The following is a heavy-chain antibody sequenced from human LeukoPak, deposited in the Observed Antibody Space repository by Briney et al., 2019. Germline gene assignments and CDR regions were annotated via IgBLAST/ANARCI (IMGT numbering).Heavy chain of an antibody. V-gene: IGHV1-69*05. CDR3: ATAQKSYYDSSGPFDI. Sequence: ASVKVSCKASGGTFSSYAISWVRQAPGQGLEWMGGIIPIFGTANYAQKFQGRVTITTDESTSTAYMELSSLRSEDTAVYYCATAQKSYYDSSGPFDIWGQGTMVTVSS. CDR1: GGTFSSYA. J-gene: IGHJ3*02. CDR2: IIPIFGTA. D-gene: IGHD3-22*01.